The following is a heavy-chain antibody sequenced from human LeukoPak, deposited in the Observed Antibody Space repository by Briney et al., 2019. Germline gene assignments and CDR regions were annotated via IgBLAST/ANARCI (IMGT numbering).Heavy chain of an antibody. CDR2: INHSGSP. Sequence: SETLSLTCAVYGGSFSDYYWTWIRQPPGKGLEWIGEINHSGSPNNNPSLKSRVSISFDTSKNQFSLKLTSVTAADTAVYYCGSRRTAMFGVIKGPIDYWGQGTLVTVSS. J-gene: IGHJ4*02. D-gene: IGHD3-3*01. CDR1: GGSFSDYY. V-gene: IGHV4-34*01. CDR3: GSRRTAMFGVIKGPIDY.